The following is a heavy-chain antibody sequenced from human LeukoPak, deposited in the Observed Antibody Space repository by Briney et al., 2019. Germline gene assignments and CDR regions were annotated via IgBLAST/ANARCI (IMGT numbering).Heavy chain of an antibody. CDR3: ASERPSSSWYDY. CDR1: GFTFSSYW. D-gene: IGHD6-13*01. CDR2: IKGDGSEK. J-gene: IGHJ4*02. V-gene: IGHV3-7*01. Sequence: GGSLRLSCAAFGFTFSSYWMTWVRQAPGKGLEWVANIKGDGSEKYYVDSVKGRFTIPRDSAKNSLFLQMNSLRAEDTAVYYCASERPSSSWYDYWGQGTLVTVSS.